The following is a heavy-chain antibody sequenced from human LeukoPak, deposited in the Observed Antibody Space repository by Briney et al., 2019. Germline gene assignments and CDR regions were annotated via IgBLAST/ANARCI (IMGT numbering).Heavy chain of an antibody. CDR2: IYTSGST. Sequence: SETLSLACTVSGGSISSYYWSWIRQPAGKGLEWIGRIYTSGSTNYNPSLKSRVTMSVDTSKNQFSLKLSSVTAADTAVYYCARAMGGRYYYDSSGPPALYYYGMDVWGQGTTVTVSS. J-gene: IGHJ6*02. D-gene: IGHD3-22*01. V-gene: IGHV4-4*07. CDR3: ARAMGGRYYYDSSGPPALYYYGMDV. CDR1: GGSISSYY.